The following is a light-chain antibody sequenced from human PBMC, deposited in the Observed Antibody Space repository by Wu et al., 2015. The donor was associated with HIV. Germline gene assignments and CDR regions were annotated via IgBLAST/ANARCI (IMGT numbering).Light chain of an antibody. CDR3: QQYGSSPTWT. J-gene: IGKJ1*01. V-gene: IGKV3-20*01. CDR1: QSVSSRY. Sequence: EIVLTQAPGTLSLSPGERATLSCRASQSVSSRYLNWYQQKPGQAPRLLIYGASSRATGIPDRFSGSGSGTDFTLIINRLEPEDFAVYYCQQYGSSPTWTFGQGTKVE. CDR2: GAS.